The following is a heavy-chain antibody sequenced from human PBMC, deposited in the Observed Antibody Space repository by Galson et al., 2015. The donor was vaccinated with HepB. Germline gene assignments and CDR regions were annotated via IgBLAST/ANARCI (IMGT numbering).Heavy chain of an antibody. D-gene: IGHD2-2*01. CDR2: IYPDGSET. CDR1: GYSFRNYW. J-gene: IGHJ6*02. V-gene: IGHV5-51*01. CDR3: ARLGHEGYHYYGMDV. Sequence: QSGAEVKKPGESLKISCKASGYSFRNYWIGWVRQMPGKGLECMGIIYPDGSETRYSPSIQGQVTLSADKSTNTAYLQWSSLKASDTAMYYCARLGHEGYHYYGMDVWGQGTTVTVSS.